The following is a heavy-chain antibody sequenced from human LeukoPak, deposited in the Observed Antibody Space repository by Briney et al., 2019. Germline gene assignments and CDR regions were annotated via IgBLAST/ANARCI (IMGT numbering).Heavy chain of an antibody. CDR2: ITGSGGAV. CDR3: ARNGGGLDY. CDR1: EFTFSSYD. V-gene: IGHV3-48*03. J-gene: IGHJ4*02. Sequence: PGGSLRLSCAASEFTFSSYDIIWVRQAPGKGLEWVSWITGSGGAVKYTDSVKGRFTISGDNAKKSVYLQMNSLRVEDTAVYYCARNGGGLDYWGQGTLVTVSS. D-gene: IGHD3-16*01.